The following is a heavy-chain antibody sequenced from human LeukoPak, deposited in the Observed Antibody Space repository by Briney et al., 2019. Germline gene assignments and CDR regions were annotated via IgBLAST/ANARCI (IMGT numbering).Heavy chain of an antibody. V-gene: IGHV4-34*01. J-gene: IGHJ4*02. Sequence: SETLSLTCAVYGGSFSGYYWSWIRQPPGKGLEWIGEINHSGGTNYNPSLKSRVTISVDTSKNQFSLKLSSVTAADTAVYYCARSAYYYDSSGPYRYFDYWGQGTLVTVSS. D-gene: IGHD3-22*01. CDR3: ARSAYYYDSSGPYRYFDY. CDR1: GGSFSGYY. CDR2: INHSGGT.